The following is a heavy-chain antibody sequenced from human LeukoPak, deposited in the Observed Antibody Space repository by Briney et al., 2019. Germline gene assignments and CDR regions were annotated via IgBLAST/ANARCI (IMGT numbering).Heavy chain of an antibody. CDR2: FDPEDGET. V-gene: IGHV1-24*01. D-gene: IGHD6-19*01. CDR1: VYTLTELS. Sequence: GASVKVSCKVSVYTLTELSMHWVRQAPGKALEWMGGFDPEDGETIYAQKFQGRVTMTEDTSTDTAYMEPSSLRSEDTVVYYCATDPAVARPNYFDSWGQGTLVTVSS. J-gene: IGHJ4*02. CDR3: ATDPAVARPNYFDS.